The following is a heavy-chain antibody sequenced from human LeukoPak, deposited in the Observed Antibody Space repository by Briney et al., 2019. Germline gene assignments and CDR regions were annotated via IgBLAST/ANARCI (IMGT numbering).Heavy chain of an antibody. V-gene: IGHV4-61*09. D-gene: IGHD6-13*01. CDR1: GGSINSGSYY. Sequence: PSETLSLTCTVSGGSINSGSYYWNWIRQSAGKGLEWIGHIHSTGSTNCNPSLKSRVTTSLDTSKNQFSLKLNSVTAADTAVYYCARGGYSSSWVTDYYYYMDVWGKGTTVTVSS. CDR3: ARGGYSSSWVTDYYYYMDV. CDR2: IHSTGST. J-gene: IGHJ6*03.